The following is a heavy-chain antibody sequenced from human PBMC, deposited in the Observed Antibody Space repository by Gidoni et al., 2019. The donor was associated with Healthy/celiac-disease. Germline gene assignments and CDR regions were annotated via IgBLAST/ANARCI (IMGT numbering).Heavy chain of an antibody. D-gene: IGHD5-18*01. V-gene: IGHV1-69*06. Sequence: QVQLVQSGAEVKKPGSSVKVSCKASGGTFSSYAISWVRQAPGQGLEWMGGIIPIFGTANYAQKFQGRVTITADKSTSTAYMELSSLRSEDTAVYYCARGKGTAMVTPYYYGMDVWGQGTTVTVSS. CDR1: GGTFSSYA. CDR2: IIPIFGTA. CDR3: ARGKGTAMVTPYYYGMDV. J-gene: IGHJ6*02.